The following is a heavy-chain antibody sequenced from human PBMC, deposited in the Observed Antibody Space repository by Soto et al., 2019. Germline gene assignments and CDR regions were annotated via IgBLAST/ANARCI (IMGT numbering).Heavy chain of an antibody. CDR1: GFTVSSSC. Sequence: GGSLRLSCAASGFTVSSSCMSWVRQAPGKGLEWVSLIYSGDSTYYADSVKGRFTISRDNSNNTLFLQMNSLRAEDTAWFYVGGGILGLIHALDIWGQGTMVTVSS. J-gene: IGHJ3*02. D-gene: IGHD3-16*01. CDR2: IYSGDST. CDR3: GGGILGLIHALDI. V-gene: IGHV3-53*01.